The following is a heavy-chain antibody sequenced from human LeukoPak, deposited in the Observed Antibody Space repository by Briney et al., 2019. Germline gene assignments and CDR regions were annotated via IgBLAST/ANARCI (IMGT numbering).Heavy chain of an antibody. J-gene: IGHJ5*02. CDR2: ISSSSSYI. CDR3: AREAPSEMGYGIGGTSEGSLDWFDP. D-gene: IGHD2-8*01. V-gene: IGHV3-21*01. CDR1: EFTFSSYS. Sequence: GGSLRLSCAASEFTFSSYSMNWVRQAPGKGLEWVSSISSSSSYIYYADSVKGRFTISRDNAKNSLYLQMNSLRAEDTAVYYCAREAPSEMGYGIGGTSEGSLDWFDPWGQGTLVTVSS.